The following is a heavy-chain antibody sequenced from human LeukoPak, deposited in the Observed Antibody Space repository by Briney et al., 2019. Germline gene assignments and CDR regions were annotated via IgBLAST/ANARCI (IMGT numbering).Heavy chain of an antibody. CDR2: IWYDGSNK. Sequence: PGGSLRLSCAASGFTFSSYGMHWVRQAPGKGLEWVAVIWYDGSNKYYADSVKGRFTISRDNSKNTLYLQMNSLRAEDTAVYYCARDFGITGTTLVYWGQGTLVTVSS. CDR1: GFTFSSYG. D-gene: IGHD1-7*01. J-gene: IGHJ4*02. V-gene: IGHV3-33*01. CDR3: ARDFGITGTTLVY.